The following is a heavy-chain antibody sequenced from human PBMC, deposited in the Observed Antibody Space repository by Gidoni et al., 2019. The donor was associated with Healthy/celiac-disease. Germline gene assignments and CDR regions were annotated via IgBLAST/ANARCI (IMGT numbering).Heavy chain of an antibody. Sequence: QVQLQQWGAGLLKPSETLSLTCAVYGGSFSGYYWSWIRQPPGKGLEWIGEINHSGSTNYNPSLKSRVTISVDTSKNQFSLKLSSVTAADTAVYYCARGPARWFRGGWGYWGQGTLVTVSS. J-gene: IGHJ4*02. CDR3: ARGPARWFRGGWGY. V-gene: IGHV4-34*01. D-gene: IGHD3-16*01. CDR2: INHSGST. CDR1: GGSFSGYY.